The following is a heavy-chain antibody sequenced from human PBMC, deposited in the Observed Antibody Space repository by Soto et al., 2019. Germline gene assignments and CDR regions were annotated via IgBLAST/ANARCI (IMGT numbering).Heavy chain of an antibody. V-gene: IGHV3-30*04. CDR1: GFTFSSYA. Sequence: GGSLRLSCAASGFTFSSYAMHWVRQAPGKGLVLVAVISNDGVSIHYVDSVKGRFTISRDNPNNTLALQMNSLRAEDTAVYHCVKGRGTNSGYDYIFEHWGQGALVTVSS. D-gene: IGHD5-12*01. J-gene: IGHJ4*02. CDR2: ISNDGVSI. CDR3: VKGRGTNSGYDYIFEH.